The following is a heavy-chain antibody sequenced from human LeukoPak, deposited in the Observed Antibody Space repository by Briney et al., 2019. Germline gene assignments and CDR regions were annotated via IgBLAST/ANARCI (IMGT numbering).Heavy chain of an antibody. CDR1: GYTFTSYY. D-gene: IGHD2-2*01. V-gene: IGHV1-46*01. CDR2: INPSGGST. J-gene: IGHJ5*02. Sequence: GASVKVSCKASGYTFTSYYMHWVRQAPGQGLEWTGIINPSGGSTSYAQKFQGRVTMTRDTSTSTVCMELSSLRSEDTAVYYCARVAGIPAATNWFDPWGQGTLVTVSS. CDR3: ARVAGIPAATNWFDP.